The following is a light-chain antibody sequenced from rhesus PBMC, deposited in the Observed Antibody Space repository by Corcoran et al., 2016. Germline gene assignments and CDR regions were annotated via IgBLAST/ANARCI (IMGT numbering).Light chain of an antibody. CDR1: ENVNNY. J-gene: IGKJ1*01. CDR3: QHNYSTPRT. CDR2: KAY. V-gene: IGKV1-74*01. Sequence: DIQMTQSPSSLSASVGDRVTITCRTSENVNNYSNWYQQKPVKAPKLLIYKAYPLQNGVPSRFSGSGSGTDYTFTISSLQSEDVATYYCQHNYSTPRTFGQGTKVEIK.